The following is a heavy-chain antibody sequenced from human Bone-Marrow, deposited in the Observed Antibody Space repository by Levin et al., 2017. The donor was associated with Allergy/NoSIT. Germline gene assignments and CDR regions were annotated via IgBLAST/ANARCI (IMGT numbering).Heavy chain of an antibody. D-gene: IGHD2-15*01. Sequence: KISCRASGGIFSTYTISWVRQAPGQGLEWMGRIIAMSGVTNYAQKFQGRVTFIADTSTSTAYMELSSLTSEDTAVYFCARGARDCSGGSCYGSWFDPWGQGTLVTVSS. CDR2: IIAMSGVT. CDR1: GGIFSTYT. V-gene: IGHV1-69*02. CDR3: ARGARDCSGGSCYGSWFDP. J-gene: IGHJ5*02.